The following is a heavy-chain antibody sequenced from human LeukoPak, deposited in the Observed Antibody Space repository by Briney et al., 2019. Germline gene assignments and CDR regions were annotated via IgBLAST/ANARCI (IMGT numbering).Heavy chain of an antibody. Sequence: PGRSLRLSCAASGFTSSSYGMHWVRQAPGKGLEWVAVIWYDGSNKYYADSVKGRFTISRDNSKNTLYLQMNSLRAEDTAVYYCARALGYCRSTSCYGVSNWFDPWGQGTLVTVSS. CDR3: ARALGYCRSTSCYGVSNWFDP. J-gene: IGHJ5*02. V-gene: IGHV3-33*01. CDR1: GFTSSSYG. CDR2: IWYDGSNK. D-gene: IGHD2-2*01.